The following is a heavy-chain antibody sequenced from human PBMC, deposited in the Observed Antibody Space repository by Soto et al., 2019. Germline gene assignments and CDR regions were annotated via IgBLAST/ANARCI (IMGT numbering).Heavy chain of an antibody. CDR2: IYYSGST. J-gene: IGHJ4*02. CDR3: ARGHDYGGSVDY. V-gene: IGHV4-31*03. Sequence: PSETLSLTCTFSGFSISSGGYYLSWIRQHPGKGLEWIGYIYYSGSTYYNPSLKSRVTISVDTSKNQFSLKLSSVTAADTAVYYCARGHDYGGSVDYWGQGTLVTVSS. D-gene: IGHD4-17*01. CDR1: GFSISSGGYY.